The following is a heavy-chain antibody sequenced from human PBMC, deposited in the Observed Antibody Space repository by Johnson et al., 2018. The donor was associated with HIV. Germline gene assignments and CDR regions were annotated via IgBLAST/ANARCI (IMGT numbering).Heavy chain of an antibody. J-gene: IGHJ3*02. CDR3: ARGLQSMTVVVTRGAFDI. D-gene: IGHD2-2*01. V-gene: IGHV3-53*01. CDR2: IYSGGST. Sequence: MHWVRQAPGKGLEWVSVIYSGGSTYYADSVKGRFTISRDNSKNTLYLQMNSLRVEDTAVYYCARGLQSMTVVVTRGAFDIWGQGTMVTVSS.